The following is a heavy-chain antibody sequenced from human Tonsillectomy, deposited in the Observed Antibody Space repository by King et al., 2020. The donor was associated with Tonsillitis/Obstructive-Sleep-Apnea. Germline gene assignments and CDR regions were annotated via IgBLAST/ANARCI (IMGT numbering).Heavy chain of an antibody. CDR3: AKDIILSIFYMDV. CDR1: GFTFDDYA. CDR2: ISWNSGTI. V-gene: IGHV3-9*01. Sequence: VQLVESGGGLVQPGRSLRLSCAASGFTFDDYAMHWVRQVPGKGLEWVSGISWNSGTIRYADSVKGRFTISRDNAKNSLYLQMNSLRAEDTALYYCAKDIILSIFYMDVWGKGTTVTVSS. J-gene: IGHJ6*03. D-gene: IGHD2-21*01.